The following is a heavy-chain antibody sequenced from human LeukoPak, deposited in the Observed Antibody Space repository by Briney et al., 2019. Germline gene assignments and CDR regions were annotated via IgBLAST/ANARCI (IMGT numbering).Heavy chain of an antibody. D-gene: IGHD4-23*01. CDR1: GYTFTSYY. J-gene: IGHJ3*02. CDR2: INPSGGST. Sequence: ASVRVSCKASGYTFTSYYMHWVRQAPGQGLEWMGIINPSGGSTSYAQKFQGRVTMTRDTSTSTVYMELSSLRSEDTAVYYCARDHDYGGSRHAFDIWGQGTMVTVSS. CDR3: ARDHDYGGSRHAFDI. V-gene: IGHV1-46*01.